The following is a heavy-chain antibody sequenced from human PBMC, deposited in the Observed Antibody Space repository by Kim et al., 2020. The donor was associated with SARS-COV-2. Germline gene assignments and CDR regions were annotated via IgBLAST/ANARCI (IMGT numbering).Heavy chain of an antibody. CDR1: GFTFSSYA. J-gene: IGHJ4*02. D-gene: IGHD3-16*02. CDR2: ISGSGGST. Sequence: GGSLRLSCAASGFTFSSYAMSWVRQAPGKGLEWVSGISGSGGSTYYADSVKGRFTISRDNSKNTLYLQMNSLRAEDTAVYYCAKDLGVITFGGVIVPAPPNRFDYWGQGTLVTVSS. CDR3: AKDLGVITFGGVIVPAPPNRFDY. V-gene: IGHV3-23*01.